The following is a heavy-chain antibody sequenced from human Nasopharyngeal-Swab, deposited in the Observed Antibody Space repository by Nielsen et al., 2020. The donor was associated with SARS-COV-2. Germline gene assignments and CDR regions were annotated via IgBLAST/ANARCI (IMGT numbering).Heavy chain of an antibody. CDR2: IYTSGST. CDR1: GGSISSYY. V-gene: IGHV4-4*07. J-gene: IGHJ5*02. Sequence: SETLSLTCTVSGGSISSYYWSWIRQPAGKGLEWIGRIYTSGSTNYNPSLKSRVTISVDTSKNQFSLKLSSVTAADTAVYYCAREMAVAGTSSPNWFDPWGQGTLVTVSS. D-gene: IGHD6-19*01. CDR3: AREMAVAGTSSPNWFDP.